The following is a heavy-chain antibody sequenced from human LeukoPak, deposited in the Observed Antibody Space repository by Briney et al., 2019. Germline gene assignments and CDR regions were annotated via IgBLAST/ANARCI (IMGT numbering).Heavy chain of an antibody. CDR2: IRYDGSKK. Sequence: GGSLRLSCAASGYTFSSYGMHWVRQAPGKGLEWVAFIRYDGSKKYYTASVKGRFTISRDNSKNTLYPQMNRLRAEETAVYYCAKDELWFGELLSFQANGMDVWGQGTTVTVSS. V-gene: IGHV3-30*02. CDR3: AKDELWFGELLSFQANGMDV. CDR1: GYTFSSYG. D-gene: IGHD3-10*01. J-gene: IGHJ6*02.